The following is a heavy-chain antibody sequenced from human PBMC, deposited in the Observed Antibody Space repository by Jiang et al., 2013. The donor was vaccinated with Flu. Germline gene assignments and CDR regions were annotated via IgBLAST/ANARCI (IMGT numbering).Heavy chain of an antibody. D-gene: IGHD4-11*01. CDR2: IIPILGIA. Sequence: GAEVKKPGSSVKVSCKASGGTFSSYAISWVRQAPGQGLEWMGRIIPILGIANYAQKFQGRVTITADKSTSTAYMELSSLRSEDTAVYYCARDRAPTVTYFFDYWARDPGHRLL. V-gene: IGHV1-69*04. J-gene: IGHJ4*03. CDR3: ARDRAPTVTYFFDY. CDR1: GGTFSSYA.